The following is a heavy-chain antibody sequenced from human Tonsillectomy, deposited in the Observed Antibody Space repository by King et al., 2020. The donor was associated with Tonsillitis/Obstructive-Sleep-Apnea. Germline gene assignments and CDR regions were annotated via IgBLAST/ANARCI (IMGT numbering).Heavy chain of an antibody. J-gene: IGHJ6*02. CDR1: GGSFNYYY. V-gene: IGHV4-34*01. CDR3: ARGPYYDILTGSDYYYYYGMDV. CDR2: INHSGST. Sequence: VHLQQWGAGLLKPSETLSLTCAVYGGSFNYYYWNWIRQSPGKGLEWIGEINHSGSTNYNPSLKSRVTRSVDTSKNHFSLKLSSVTAADTAVYYCARGPYYDILTGSDYYYYYGMDVWGQGTTVTVSS. D-gene: IGHD3-9*01.